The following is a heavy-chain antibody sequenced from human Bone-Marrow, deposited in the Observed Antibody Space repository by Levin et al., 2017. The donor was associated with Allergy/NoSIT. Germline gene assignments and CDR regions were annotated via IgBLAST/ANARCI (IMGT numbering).Heavy chain of an antibody. V-gene: IGHV1-8*01. CDR2: MNPNSGNT. Sequence: PMASVKVSCKASGYTFTSYDINWVRQATGQGLEWMGWMNPNSGNTGYAQKFQGRVTMTRNTSISTAYMELSSLRSEDTAVYYCARGRPVTLNWFDPWGQGTLVTVSS. D-gene: IGHD4-17*01. J-gene: IGHJ5*02. CDR3: ARGRPVTLNWFDP. CDR1: GYTFTSYD.